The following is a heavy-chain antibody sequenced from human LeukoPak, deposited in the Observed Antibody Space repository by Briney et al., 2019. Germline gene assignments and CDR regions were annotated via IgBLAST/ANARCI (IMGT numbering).Heavy chain of an antibody. CDR1: GGSISSYY. Sequence: PSETLSLTWTVSGGSISSYYWSWTRQPAGKGLEWIGRIYTSGSTNYNPSLKSRVTMSVDTSKNQFSLKLSSVTAADTAVYYCARDLDGVAAAGHFDYWGQGTLVTVSS. V-gene: IGHV4-4*07. CDR2: IYTSGST. CDR3: ARDLDGVAAAGHFDY. D-gene: IGHD6-13*01. J-gene: IGHJ4*02.